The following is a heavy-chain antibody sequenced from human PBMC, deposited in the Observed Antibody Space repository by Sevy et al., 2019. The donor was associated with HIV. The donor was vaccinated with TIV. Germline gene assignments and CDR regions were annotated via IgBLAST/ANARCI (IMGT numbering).Heavy chain of an antibody. CDR1: GFTFSSYG. D-gene: IGHD3-22*01. CDR3: VSGAYYYESRTENFDY. Sequence: GGSLRLSCAASGFTFSSYGMHWVRQAPGKGLEWVALIWYDGSNKYYADSVKGRFTISRDNSKNTLYLQMYSLGAEDTAVYYFVSGAYYYESRTENFDYWGQGTLVTVSS. CDR2: IWYDGSNK. V-gene: IGHV3-33*01. J-gene: IGHJ4*02.